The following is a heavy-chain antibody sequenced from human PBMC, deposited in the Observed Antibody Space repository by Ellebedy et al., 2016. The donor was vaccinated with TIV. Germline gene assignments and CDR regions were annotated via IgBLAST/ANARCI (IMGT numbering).Heavy chain of an antibody. Sequence: MPSETLSLTCTVSGGSISSYYWSWIRQPAGKGLEWIGRIYTSGSTNYNPSLKSRVAMSVDTSKNQVSLKMSSVTAADTAVYYCARTDYSSSFYFDYWGQGTLVTVSS. CDR1: GGSISSYY. J-gene: IGHJ4*02. V-gene: IGHV4-4*07. CDR2: IYTSGST. D-gene: IGHD2-15*01. CDR3: ARTDYSSSFYFDY.